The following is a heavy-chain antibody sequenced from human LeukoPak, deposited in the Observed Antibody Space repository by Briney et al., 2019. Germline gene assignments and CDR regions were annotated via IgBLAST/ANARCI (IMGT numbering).Heavy chain of an antibody. V-gene: IGHV3-23*01. CDR3: ARGVATAHDAFDI. Sequence: GGSLRLSCAASGFTFSSYAMSWVRQAPGKGLEWVSAISGSGGSTYYADSVKGRFTISKDNSKNTLYLQMNSLRAEDSAVYYCARGVATAHDAFDIWGQGTMVTVSS. CDR1: GFTFSSYA. CDR2: ISGSGGST. D-gene: IGHD5-18*01. J-gene: IGHJ3*02.